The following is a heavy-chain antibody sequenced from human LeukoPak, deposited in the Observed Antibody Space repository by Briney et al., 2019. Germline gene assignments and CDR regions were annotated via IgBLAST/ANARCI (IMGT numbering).Heavy chain of an antibody. CDR3: ARASVTTGDYFDY. CDR1: GGSFSGYY. V-gene: IGHV4-34*01. D-gene: IGHD4-17*01. CDR2: INHSGST. J-gene: IGHJ4*02. Sequence: SETLSLTCAVYGGSFSGYYWSWIRQPPGKGLEWIGEINHSGSTNYNPSLKSRVTISVDTSKNQFSLKLSSVTAADTAVYYCARASVTTGDYFDYWGQGTLVTVSS.